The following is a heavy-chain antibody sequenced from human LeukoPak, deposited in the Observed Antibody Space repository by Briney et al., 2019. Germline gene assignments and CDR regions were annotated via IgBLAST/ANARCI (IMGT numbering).Heavy chain of an antibody. D-gene: IGHD2-15*01. CDR1: GFNFSNYG. Sequence: GGSLRLSCAASGFNFSNYGMSWVRQAPGKGLEWVSTISDSGYRTLYGASVEGRFTISRDNSKNTLYLQMNSLRAEDTAVYYCAKARYCSGGSCFPQLTPDYWGQGTLVTVSS. J-gene: IGHJ4*02. CDR3: AKARYCSGGSCFPQLTPDY. CDR2: ISDSGYRT. V-gene: IGHV3-23*01.